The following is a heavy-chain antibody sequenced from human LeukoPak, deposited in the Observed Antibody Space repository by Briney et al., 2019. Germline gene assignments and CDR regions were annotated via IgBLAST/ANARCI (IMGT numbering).Heavy chain of an antibody. CDR1: GFNFSNYA. D-gene: IGHD3-3*01. J-gene: IGHJ4*02. CDR2: ISGSGGGT. Sequence: GGSLRLSCAASGFNFSNYAMTWVRQAPGKGLEWASGISGSGGGTYYADSVKGRFAISRDNSKNTLYLQMNNLRAEDTAVCYCAKGSGITIFGVVPPDYWGQGTLVTVSS. V-gene: IGHV3-23*01. CDR3: AKGSGITIFGVVPPDY.